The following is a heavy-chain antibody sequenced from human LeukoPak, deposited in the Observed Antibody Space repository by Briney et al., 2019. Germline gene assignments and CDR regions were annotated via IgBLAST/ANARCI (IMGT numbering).Heavy chain of an antibody. D-gene: IGHD3-10*01. V-gene: IGHV3-23*01. J-gene: IGHJ6*02. CDR2: ISGSGGST. CDR3: ARCYTYGTTWFGGLDV. Sequence: GGFLRLSCSASGFTFSSYAMSWVRQAPGKGLEWVSAISGSGGSTYYADSVKGRFTISRDNSKDTLYLQMNSLRAEDTAVYYCARCYTYGTTWFGGLDVWGQGTTVTVSS. CDR1: GFTFSSYA.